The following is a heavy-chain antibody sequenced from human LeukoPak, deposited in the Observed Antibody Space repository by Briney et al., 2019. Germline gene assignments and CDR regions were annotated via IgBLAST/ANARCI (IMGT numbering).Heavy chain of an antibody. V-gene: IGHV3-15*01. CDR2: IRSKTDGGTT. CDR3: TTERDYYFQY. Sequence: GGSLRLSCAASGFTFSNAWMSWVRQAPGKGLEWVGRIRSKTDGGTTDYAAPVKGRFTISRDDSKNTPYLQMNSLKTEDTAVYSCTTERDYYFQYWGQGTLVTVSS. CDR1: GFTFSNAW. J-gene: IGHJ4*02.